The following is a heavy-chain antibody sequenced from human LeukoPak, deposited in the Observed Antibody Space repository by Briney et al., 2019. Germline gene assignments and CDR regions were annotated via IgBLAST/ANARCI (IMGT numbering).Heavy chain of an antibody. Sequence: PSETLSLTCTVSGGSISSYYWSWIRQPPGKGLGWIGYIYYSGSTNYNPSLKSRVTISLDTSKNQFSLKLSSVTAADTAVYYCARVQTEGREWFDPWGQGTLVTVSS. CDR2: IYYSGST. CDR1: GGSISSYY. D-gene: IGHD1-26*01. CDR3: ARVQTEGREWFDP. V-gene: IGHV4-59*01. J-gene: IGHJ5*02.